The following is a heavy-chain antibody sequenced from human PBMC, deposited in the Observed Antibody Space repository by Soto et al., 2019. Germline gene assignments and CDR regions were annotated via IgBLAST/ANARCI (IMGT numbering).Heavy chain of an antibody. D-gene: IGHD6-6*01. V-gene: IGHV4-34*01. J-gene: IGHJ5*02. CDR1: GGSFSGYY. CDR3: ARGWVAARFGGKGWSPP. CDR2: INHSGST. Sequence: ETLSLTCAVYGGSFSGYYWSWIRQPPGKGLEWIGEINHSGSTNYNPSLKSRVTISVDTSKNQFSLKLSSVTAADTAVYYCARGWVAARFGGKGWSPPGGRETLVTFPS.